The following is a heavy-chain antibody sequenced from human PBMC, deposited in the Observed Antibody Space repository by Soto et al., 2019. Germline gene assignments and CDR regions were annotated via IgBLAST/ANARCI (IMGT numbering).Heavy chain of an antibody. D-gene: IGHD1-26*01. CDR1: GFTFSSYG. CDR3: AKGERALESTFDY. CDR2: TSAGGGSA. V-gene: IGHV3-23*01. Sequence: GGSLRLSCAASGFTFSSYGMHWVRQAPGKGLEWVSVTSAGGGSAYYADSVKGRFTISRDNSKNTLYLQMNSLRAEDSAVYYCAKGERALESTFDYWGQGTLVTVSS. J-gene: IGHJ4*02.